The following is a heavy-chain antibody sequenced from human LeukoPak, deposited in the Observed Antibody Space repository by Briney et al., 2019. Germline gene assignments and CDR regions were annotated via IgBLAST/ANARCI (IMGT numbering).Heavy chain of an antibody. CDR2: IDTGGST. CDR1: GGSINSGSYY. D-gene: IGHD5-18*01. Sequence: SETLSLTCNVSGGSINSGSYYWSWIRQPAGKGLEWIGRIDTGGSTNSNPSLKSRVTISVDTSKNQFSLKLNSVTAADTAVYYCAREGGYSYGDAPLHFDYWGQGTLVTVSS. J-gene: IGHJ4*02. V-gene: IGHV4-61*02. CDR3: AREGGYSYGDAPLHFDY.